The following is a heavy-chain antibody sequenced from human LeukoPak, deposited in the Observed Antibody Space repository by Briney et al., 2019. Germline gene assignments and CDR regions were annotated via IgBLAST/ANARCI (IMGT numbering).Heavy chain of an antibody. V-gene: IGHV3-74*01. J-gene: IGHJ4*02. Sequence: GGSLRLSCTASGFTFSSYWMHWVRQTPGQGLMWVARIKSDGDTIYADSVQSRFTISRDNAKNSLYLQMNSLRAEDTAVYYCARGPAASGYYDSRGRYGYFDYWGQGTLVTVSS. CDR2: IKSDGDT. D-gene: IGHD3-22*01. CDR1: GFTFSSYW. CDR3: ARGPAASGYYDSRGRYGYFDY.